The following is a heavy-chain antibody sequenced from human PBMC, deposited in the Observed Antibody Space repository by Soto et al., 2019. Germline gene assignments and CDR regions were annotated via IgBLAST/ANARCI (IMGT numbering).Heavy chain of an antibody. Sequence: ASVKVSLQAAWYAFTSYAMHWVRQAPGQRLEWMGWINAGNGNTKYSQKFQGRVTITRDTSASTAYMELSSLRSEDTAVYYCATGPVAAAGTYYYYGMDVWGQGTTVTVSS. D-gene: IGHD6-13*01. V-gene: IGHV1-3*01. CDR3: ATGPVAAAGTYYYYGMDV. J-gene: IGHJ6*02. CDR2: INAGNGNT. CDR1: WYAFTSYA.